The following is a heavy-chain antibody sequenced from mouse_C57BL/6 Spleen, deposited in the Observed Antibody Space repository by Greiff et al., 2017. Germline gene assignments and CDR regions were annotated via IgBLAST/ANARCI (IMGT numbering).Heavy chain of an antibody. CDR3: AREDYGSSYGTY. D-gene: IGHD1-1*01. CDR2: ISDGGSYT. Sequence: DVKLVESGGGLVKPGGSLKLSCAASGFTFSSYAMSWVRQTPEKRLEWVATISDGGSYTYYPDNVKGRFTISRDNAKNNLYLQMSHLKSEDTAMYYCAREDYGSSYGTYWGQGTLVTVSA. J-gene: IGHJ3*01. V-gene: IGHV5-4*01. CDR1: GFTFSSYA.